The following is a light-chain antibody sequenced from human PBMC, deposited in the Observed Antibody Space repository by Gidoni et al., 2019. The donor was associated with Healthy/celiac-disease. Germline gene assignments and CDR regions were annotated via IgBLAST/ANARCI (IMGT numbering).Light chain of an antibody. Sequence: EIVLTQSPATLSLSPGERATLSCRASQRVSSYLARYQPKPGQAPRLLIYDASNRATGIPARFSGSGSGTDFTLTISSLEPEDFAVYYCQQRSNWPGTFGQGTKVEIK. V-gene: IGKV3-11*01. CDR3: QQRSNWPGT. CDR1: QRVSSY. CDR2: DAS. J-gene: IGKJ1*01.